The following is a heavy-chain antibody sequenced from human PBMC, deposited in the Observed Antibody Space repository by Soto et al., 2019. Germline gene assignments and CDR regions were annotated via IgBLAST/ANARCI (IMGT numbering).Heavy chain of an antibody. CDR2: ISGGGTRT. CDR1: GFNFYNYA. D-gene: IGHD3-3*01. Sequence: PGGSLRLSCAASGFNFYNYAMTWVRQAPGKGLEWVSGISGGGTRTYYGDSGKGRFTISRDNSKNTVFLQINSLSAEDPALYYCVKPLRTNRGWFGPWGQGTRVTISS. CDR3: VKPLRTNRGWFGP. J-gene: IGHJ5*02. V-gene: IGHV3-23*01.